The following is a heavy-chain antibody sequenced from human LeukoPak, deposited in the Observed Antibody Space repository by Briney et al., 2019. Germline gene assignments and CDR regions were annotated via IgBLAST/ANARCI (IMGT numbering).Heavy chain of an antibody. CDR2: ISGYNGNT. CDR3: ARANCGGDCHPPSYYYYMDV. V-gene: IGHV1-18*01. D-gene: IGHD2-21*02. CDR1: GYTFTTYG. Sequence: ASVKVSCKAPGYTFTTYGISWVRQAPGQGLEWMGWISGYNGNTDYAPELQGRVTMTTDTSTSTAYMELTSLRSDDTAVYYCARANCGGDCHPPSYYYYMDVWGKGTTVTVSS. J-gene: IGHJ6*03.